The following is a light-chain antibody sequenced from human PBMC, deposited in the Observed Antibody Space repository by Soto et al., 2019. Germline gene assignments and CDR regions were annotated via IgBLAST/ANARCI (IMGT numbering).Light chain of an antibody. CDR1: QDIAIY. CDR3: QQVNSYPQT. V-gene: IGKV1-9*01. Sequence: IQLTQSPSSLSASVGDRVTITCRASQDIAIYLAWYQQKPGEAPKLLIYAASTLYGGVPSRFSGSGSGTDFALTITSLQAEDFATYYCQQVNSYPQTFGQGTKVDI. J-gene: IGKJ1*01. CDR2: AAS.